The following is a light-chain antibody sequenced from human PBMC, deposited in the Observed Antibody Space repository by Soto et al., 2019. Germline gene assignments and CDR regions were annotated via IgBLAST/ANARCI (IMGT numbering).Light chain of an antibody. CDR3: QQRSNWPPK. CDR2: DAS. V-gene: IGKV3-11*01. Sequence: EIVLTQSPGTLSLSPGERATLSCRASQNISSSYLAWYQQKPGQAPRLLIYDASNRATGIPARFSGSGSGTDFTLTISSLEPEDFAVYYCQQRSNWPPKFGQGTKVDIK. J-gene: IGKJ1*01. CDR1: QNISSSY.